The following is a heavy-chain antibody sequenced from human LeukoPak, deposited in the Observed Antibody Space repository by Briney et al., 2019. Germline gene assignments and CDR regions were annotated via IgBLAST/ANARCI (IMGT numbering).Heavy chain of an antibody. J-gene: IGHJ4*02. CDR2: IKQDGSEK. V-gene: IGHV3-7*01. D-gene: IGHD6-19*01. Sequence: GGSLRLSCAASGFTFSSYWMSWVRQAPGKGLEWVANIKQDGSEKYYVDSVKGRFTISRDNAKNSLYLQMNSLRAENTAVYYCARDGVAVAGTFDYWGQGTLVTVSS. CDR3: ARDGVAVAGTFDY. CDR1: GFTFSSYW.